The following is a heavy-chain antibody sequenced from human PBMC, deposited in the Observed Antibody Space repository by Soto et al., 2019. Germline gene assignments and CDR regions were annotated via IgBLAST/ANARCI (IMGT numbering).Heavy chain of an antibody. D-gene: IGHD6-19*01. Sequence: GASVKVSCKASGYTFTSYGLSWVRQAPGQGLEWMGWISAYNDNARYAQKFQGKVTMATDTSTGTAYMELTSLRSDDTAVYYCARAKYSSGWIDYWGQGTLVTVSS. CDR2: ISAYNDNA. J-gene: IGHJ4*02. V-gene: IGHV1-18*01. CDR1: GYTFTSYG. CDR3: ARAKYSSGWIDY.